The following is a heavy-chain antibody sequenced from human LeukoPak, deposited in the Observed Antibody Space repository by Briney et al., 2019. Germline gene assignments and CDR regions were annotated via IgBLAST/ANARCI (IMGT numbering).Heavy chain of an antibody. CDR1: GYIFTSYR. J-gene: IGHJ4*02. D-gene: IGHD3-10*01. CDR2: IYPGDSDT. Sequence: GESLKISCRGSGYIFTSYRIGWVRQMPGKGLEWMGIIYPGDSDTRYSPSFQGQVTISADKSITTAYLQWSSLKASDTAMYYCARRDGSGTIYFDYWGQGTLVTVSS. CDR3: ARRDGSGTIYFDY. V-gene: IGHV5-51*01.